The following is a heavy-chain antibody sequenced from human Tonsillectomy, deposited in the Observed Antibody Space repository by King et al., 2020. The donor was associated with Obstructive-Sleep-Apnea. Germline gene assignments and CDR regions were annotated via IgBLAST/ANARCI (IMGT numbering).Heavy chain of an antibody. CDR1: GFTFSSYW. CDR3: ASYGSVSYYNPPFDY. J-gene: IGHJ4*02. CDR2: IHTDGSTT. D-gene: IGHD3-10*01. Sequence: VQLVESGGGLVQPGGSLRLSCAASGFTFSSYWMHWVRQAPGKGLVWVSRIHTDGSTTTYADSVKGRFTISRDNARNTLYLQMNSLRAEDTAVYYCASYGSVSYYNPPFDYWGQGTLVTVSP. V-gene: IGHV3-74*01.